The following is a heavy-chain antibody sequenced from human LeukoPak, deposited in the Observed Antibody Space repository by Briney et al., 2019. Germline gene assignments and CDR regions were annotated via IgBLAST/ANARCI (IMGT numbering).Heavy chain of an antibody. Sequence: PGRSLRLSCAASGFTFRRYEMHWVRQAPGEGLEWVAVIWYDGSNKYHTDSVKGRFTISRDNSKNTLYLQMNSLRAEDTAVYYCARDQVGATPCAPDYWGQGTLVTVSS. J-gene: IGHJ4*02. CDR3: ARDQVGATPCAPDY. D-gene: IGHD1-26*01. V-gene: IGHV3-33*01. CDR2: IWYDGSNK. CDR1: GFTFRRYE.